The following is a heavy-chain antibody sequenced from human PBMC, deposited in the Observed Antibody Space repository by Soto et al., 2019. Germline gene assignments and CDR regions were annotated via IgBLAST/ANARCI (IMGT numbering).Heavy chain of an antibody. CDR3: ARDPVGSSSGWFDP. V-gene: IGHV4-30-2*01. D-gene: IGHD6-6*01. CDR1: GGSISSGGYS. CDR2: IYHSGST. J-gene: IGHJ5*02. Sequence: TLSLTCAVSGGSISSGGYSWSWIRQPPGKGLEWIWYIYHSGSTDYNPSLKGRVTISVDRSKNQFSMKLSSVTAADTAVYYCARDPVGSSSGWFDPWGQGTLVTVSS.